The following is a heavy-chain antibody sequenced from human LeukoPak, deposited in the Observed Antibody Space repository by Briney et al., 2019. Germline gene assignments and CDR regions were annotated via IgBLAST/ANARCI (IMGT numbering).Heavy chain of an antibody. D-gene: IGHD3-10*01. CDR3: ARVTMVRGVIFGCSDV. Sequence: WASVKVSCKASGYTFTSYGINWVRQAPGQGLEWMGWISAYNGHTNYAQKLQGRVTMTTDTSTSTAYMELRSLRSDDTAVYYCARVTMVRGVIFGCSDVWGKGTTVTISS. CDR2: ISAYNGHT. CDR1: GYTFTSYG. V-gene: IGHV1-18*01. J-gene: IGHJ6*04.